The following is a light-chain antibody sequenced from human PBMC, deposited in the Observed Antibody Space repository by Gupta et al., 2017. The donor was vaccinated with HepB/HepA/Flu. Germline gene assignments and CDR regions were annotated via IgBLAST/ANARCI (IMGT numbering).Light chain of an antibody. CDR1: SSDVGCDNY. CDR3: CTYAGSYVV. CDR2: DVS. V-gene: IGLV2-11*01. J-gene: IGLJ3*02. Sequence: QSSLTQPRSVSGSPGQSVTISCTGTSSDVGCDNYVSWYQQRPGKAPNLMIYDVSKRPSGGPDRFSGSKADNTAALTISGRKAEDEADYYCCTYAGSYVVFGGGTKLTVL.